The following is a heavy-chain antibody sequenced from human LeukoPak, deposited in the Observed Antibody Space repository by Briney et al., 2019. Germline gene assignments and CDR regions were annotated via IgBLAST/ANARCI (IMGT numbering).Heavy chain of an antibody. CDR2: INDNGGAT. CDR1: GFTFSTSS. CDR3: VRAGIRAASYYLDY. Sequence: GGSLRLSCAASGFTFSTSSMHWVRQAPGKGLEYVSAINDNGGATYYADSLKGRFTISRDNSKNTLYLQMSSLRPEDTAVYYCVRAGIRAASYYLDYWGQGTLVTVSS. V-gene: IGHV3-64D*09. D-gene: IGHD6-13*01. J-gene: IGHJ4*02.